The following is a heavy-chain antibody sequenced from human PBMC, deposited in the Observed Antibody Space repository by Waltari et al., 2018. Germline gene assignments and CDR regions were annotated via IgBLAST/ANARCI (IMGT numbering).Heavy chain of an antibody. V-gene: IGHV3-21*01. D-gene: IGHD7-27*01. J-gene: IGHJ4*02. CDR3: ATGGWGFYLDN. CDR1: GFPSSSYS. Sequence: EVQLVESGGGLVKPGGSLRLSCAASGFPSSSYSMNWVRQAPGKGLEWISAISSTGTYTHDADSVKGRFTISRDNAKNSLYLQMNSLRAEDTGVYWCATGGWGFYLDNWGQGTLVTFSS. CDR2: ISSTGTYT.